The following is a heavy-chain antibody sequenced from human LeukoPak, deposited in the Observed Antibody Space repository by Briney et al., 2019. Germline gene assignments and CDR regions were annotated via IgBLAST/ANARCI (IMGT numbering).Heavy chain of an antibody. CDR3: ARVLDYYGSGTRDFDY. D-gene: IGHD3-10*01. CDR2: MYHSGTT. V-gene: IGHV4-38-2*02. CDR1: GYSISSGYY. J-gene: IGHJ4*02. Sequence: PSETLSLTCTVSGYSISSGYYWGWIRQPPGKGLEWIGSMYHSGTTSYSPSLKSRVTMSVDTSKNQFSLELSSVTAADTAVYYCARVLDYYGSGTRDFDYWGQGTLVTVSS.